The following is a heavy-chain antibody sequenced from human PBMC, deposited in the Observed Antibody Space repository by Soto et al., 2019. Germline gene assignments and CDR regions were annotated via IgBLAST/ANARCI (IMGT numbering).Heavy chain of an antibody. CDR1: GGSISSSNW. Sequence: SETLSLTCAVSGGSISSSNWWSWVRQPPGKGLEWIGEIYHSGSTNYNPSLKSRVTISVDKSKNQFSLKLGSVTAADTAVYYCARDRKGVGPRIDYWGQGTLVTVS. V-gene: IGHV4-4*02. CDR2: IYHSGST. CDR3: ARDRKGVGPRIDY. J-gene: IGHJ4*02. D-gene: IGHD3-10*01.